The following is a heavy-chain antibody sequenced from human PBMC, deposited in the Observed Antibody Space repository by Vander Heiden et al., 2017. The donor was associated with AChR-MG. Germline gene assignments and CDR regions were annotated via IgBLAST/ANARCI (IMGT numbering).Heavy chain of an antibody. V-gene: IGHV3-48*02. CDR2: ISSSSSTI. CDR3: ASLAPLWFGELVDLLDY. Sequence: EVQLVESGGGLVQPGGSLRLSCAASGLTFSSSSMNWVRQAPGKGLEWVSYISSSSSTIYYADSVKGRFTISRDNAKNSLYLQMNSLRDEDTAVYYCASLAPLWFGELVDLLDYWGQGTLVTVSS. D-gene: IGHD3-10*01. J-gene: IGHJ4*02. CDR1: GLTFSSSS.